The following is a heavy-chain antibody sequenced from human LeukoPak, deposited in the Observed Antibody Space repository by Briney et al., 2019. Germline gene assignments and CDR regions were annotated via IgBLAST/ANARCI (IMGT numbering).Heavy chain of an antibody. Sequence: ASVKVSCKASGYTFTSYDINWVRQATGQGLEWMGWMNPNSGNTGYAQKFQGRVTMTRNTAISTAYMELSSLRSEDTAVYYCVRDIATVVHQDWGQGTLVTVSS. J-gene: IGHJ4*02. CDR1: GYTFTSYD. V-gene: IGHV1-8*01. CDR3: VRDIATVVHQD. CDR2: MNPNSGNT. D-gene: IGHD2-15*01.